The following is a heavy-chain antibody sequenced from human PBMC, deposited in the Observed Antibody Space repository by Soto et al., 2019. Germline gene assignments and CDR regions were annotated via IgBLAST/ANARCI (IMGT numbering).Heavy chain of an antibody. CDR2: IFPSGST. Sequence: QVHLQESGPGLVKPSGTLSLTCAVSGGSISSRNWWTWVRQPPGKGLEWIGEIFPSGSTNYNPSPXSXAXIXXDKSKTQVSLKINSVPAADTAMYSCASVGDLSGESPSNYDDWGQGTVVIVSS. CDR3: ASVGDLSGESPSNYDD. V-gene: IGHV4-4*02. CDR1: GGSISSRNW. J-gene: IGHJ4*02. D-gene: IGHD3-16*02.